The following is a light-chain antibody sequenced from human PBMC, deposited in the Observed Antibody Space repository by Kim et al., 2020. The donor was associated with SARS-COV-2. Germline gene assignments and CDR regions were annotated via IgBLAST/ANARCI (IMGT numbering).Light chain of an antibody. CDR3: QRYNGAPWT. CDR2: GAS. Sequence: ASIGDRVTITCRASQAISKYLAWYQQKPGKAPELLIHGASTLQSGVPSRFSGSGFGTDFTLTISSLQPEDVATYYCQRYNGAPWTFGQGTKVDIK. V-gene: IGKV1-27*01. J-gene: IGKJ1*01. CDR1: QAISKY.